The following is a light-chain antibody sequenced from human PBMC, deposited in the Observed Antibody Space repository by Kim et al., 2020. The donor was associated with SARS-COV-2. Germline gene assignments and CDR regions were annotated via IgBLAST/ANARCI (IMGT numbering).Light chain of an antibody. CDR2: STN. V-gene: IGLV1-44*01. J-gene: IGLJ2*01. Sequence: GHTVTIASSASSSNIGSNNVNWYQQFPGPAPNLLMYSTNERPPGVPARFSGSKSGTSASLAISGLQSEDEGYYHCAAWDDSLNGPVFGGGTKVTVL. CDR3: AAWDDSLNGPV. CDR1: SSNIGSNN.